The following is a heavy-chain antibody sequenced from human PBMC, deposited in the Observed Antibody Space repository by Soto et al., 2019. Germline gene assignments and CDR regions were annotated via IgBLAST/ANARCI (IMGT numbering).Heavy chain of an antibody. CDR2: IIPILGIA. V-gene: IGHV1-69*02. Sequence: QVQLVQSGAEVKKPGSSVKVSCKASGGTFSSYTISWVRQAPGQGLEWMGRIIPILGIANYAQKFQGRVTITAAKSPSTAYMALGGLRSPDTAVHSCARGGGGDDYGDHFDYWGQGTLVTVSS. CDR3: ARGGGGDDYGDHFDY. CDR1: GGTFSSYT. J-gene: IGHJ4*02. D-gene: IGHD4-17*01.